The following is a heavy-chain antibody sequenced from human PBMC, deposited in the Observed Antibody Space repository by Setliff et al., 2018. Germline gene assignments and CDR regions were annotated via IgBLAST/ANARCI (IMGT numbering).Heavy chain of an antibody. Sequence: GGSLRLSCAASGFTFSSHAMSWVRQAPGKGLEWVANIKGDDSEKYYVDSVKGRFTVSRDNVKNSLFLQMDSLRVDDTAVYYCGRAGKPYAIDVWGQGTMVTVSS. CDR2: IKGDDSEK. CDR1: GFTFSSHA. V-gene: IGHV3-7*04. CDR3: GRAGKPYAIDV. J-gene: IGHJ3*01.